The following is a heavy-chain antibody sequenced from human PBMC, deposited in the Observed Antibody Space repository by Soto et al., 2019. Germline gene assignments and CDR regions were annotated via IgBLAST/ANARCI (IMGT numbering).Heavy chain of an antibody. D-gene: IGHD5-12*01. Sequence: QVQLQQWGAGLLKPSETLSLTCAVYGGSFSGYYWSWIRQPPGKGLEWIGEINHSGSTNYNPSLKSRVTISVDTSKNQFSLKLSSVTAADTAVYYCARGVATIGGGSYFDYWGQGTLVTVSS. V-gene: IGHV4-34*01. CDR1: GGSFSGYY. CDR3: ARGVATIGGGSYFDY. J-gene: IGHJ4*02. CDR2: INHSGST.